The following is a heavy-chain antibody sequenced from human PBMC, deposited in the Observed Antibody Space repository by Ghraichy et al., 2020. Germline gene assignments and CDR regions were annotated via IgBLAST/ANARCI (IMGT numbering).Heavy chain of an antibody. V-gene: IGHV4-61*01. Sequence: GSLRLSCTVSGASVSSGSFYWSWLRQSPGKGLEWMGYTFYTGTTTYNPSLKSRVTILKDTSKSQFSLKLSSVTAADTAVYYCAADRLDVGNFYSFDYWCQGILVTVSS. D-gene: IGHD4-11*01. CDR3: AADRLDVGNFYSFDY. J-gene: IGHJ4*02. CDR1: GASVSSGSFY. CDR2: TFYTGTT.